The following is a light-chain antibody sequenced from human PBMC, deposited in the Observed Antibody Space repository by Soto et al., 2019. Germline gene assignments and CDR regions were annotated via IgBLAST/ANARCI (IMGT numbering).Light chain of an antibody. CDR2: AAS. Sequence: DIQMTQSPASLSASVGDRVTITSRASQSISSYLNWYQQKPGKAPKLLIYAASSLQSGVPSRFSGIGSGTDFTLSISSLQPGDFATYYCQQSYSTPRTFGQGTKVEIK. CDR1: QSISSY. J-gene: IGKJ1*01. CDR3: QQSYSTPRT. V-gene: IGKV1-39*01.